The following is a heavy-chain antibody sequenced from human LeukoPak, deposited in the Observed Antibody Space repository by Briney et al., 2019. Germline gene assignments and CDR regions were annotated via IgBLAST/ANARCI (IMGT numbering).Heavy chain of an antibody. V-gene: IGHV4-59*01. CDR1: GASISSYY. J-gene: IGHJ4*02. CDR3: AGSGSYSLRYCFDY. D-gene: IGHD1-26*01. Sequence: PSETLSLTCTVSGASISSYYWSWIRQPPGKGLEWIGYIYYSGSTNYNPSLKSRVTISVDTSKNQFSLKLSSVTAADTAVYYCAGSGSYSLRYCFDYWGQGTLVTVSS. CDR2: IYYSGST.